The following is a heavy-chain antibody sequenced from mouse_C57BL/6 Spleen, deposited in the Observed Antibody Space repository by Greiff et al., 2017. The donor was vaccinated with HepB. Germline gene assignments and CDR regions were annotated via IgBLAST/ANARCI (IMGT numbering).Heavy chain of an antibody. CDR3: ARHNYGSSFAY. CDR1: GFTFSSYT. J-gene: IGHJ3*01. Sequence: EVKLVESGGGLVKPGGSLKLSCAASGFTFSSYTMSWVRQTPEKRLEWVATISGGGGNTYYPDSVKGRFTISRDNAKNTLYLQMSSLRSEDTALYYCARHNYGSSFAYWGQRTLVTVSA. D-gene: IGHD1-1*01. V-gene: IGHV5-9*01. CDR2: ISGGGGNT.